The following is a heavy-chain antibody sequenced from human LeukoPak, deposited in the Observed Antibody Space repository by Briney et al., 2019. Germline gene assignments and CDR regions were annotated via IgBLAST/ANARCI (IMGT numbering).Heavy chain of an antibody. CDR1: GFTFNNAW. J-gene: IGHJ4*02. D-gene: IGHD5-12*01. Sequence: GGSLRLSCAASGFTFNNAWMSWVRQAPGKGLEWVSAISGSGGSTYYADSVKGRFTISRDNSKNTLYLQMNSLRAEDTAVYYCAKGDSGYDYDYWGQGTLVTVSS. V-gene: IGHV3-23*01. CDR3: AKGDSGYDYDY. CDR2: ISGSGGST.